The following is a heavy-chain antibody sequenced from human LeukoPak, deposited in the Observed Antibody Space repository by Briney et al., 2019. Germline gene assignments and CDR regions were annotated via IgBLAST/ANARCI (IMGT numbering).Heavy chain of an antibody. J-gene: IGHJ5*02. CDR1: GGSISSYY. CDR3: ARDLDFWRGYNWFDP. Sequence: SETLSLTCTVSGGSISSYYWSWIRQPAGKGLEWIGRIYTSGSTNYNPSLKSRVTMSVDTSKNQFSLKLSSVTAADTAVYYCARDLDFWRGYNWFDPWGQGTLVTVSS. D-gene: IGHD3-3*01. V-gene: IGHV4-4*07. CDR2: IYTSGST.